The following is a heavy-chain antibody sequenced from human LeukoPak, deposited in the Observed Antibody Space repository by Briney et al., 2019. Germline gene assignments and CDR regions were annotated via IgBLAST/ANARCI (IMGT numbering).Heavy chain of an antibody. CDR1: GFTFSSYS. J-gene: IGHJ4*02. CDR2: ISSSSSYI. Sequence: GGSLRLSCAASGFTFSSYSMNWVRQAPGKGLEWVSSISSSSSYIYYADSVKGRFTISRDNAKNSLYLQMNNLRAEDTAVYYCARGPPHHDFWSVEDYWGQGTLVTVSS. V-gene: IGHV3-21*01. D-gene: IGHD3-3*01. CDR3: ARGPPHHDFWSVEDY.